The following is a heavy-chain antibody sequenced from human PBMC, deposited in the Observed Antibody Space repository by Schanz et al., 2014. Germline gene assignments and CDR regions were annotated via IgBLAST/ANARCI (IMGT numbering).Heavy chain of an antibody. CDR2: IKQDGSAK. D-gene: IGHD2-2*01. CDR3: ARVLGKGYCSSTSCHSIRPYYYYGMDV. J-gene: IGHJ6*02. CDR1: GFTFSDHW. V-gene: IGHV3-7*01. Sequence: DVQLVESGGGLVQPGGSLRLSCAASGFTFSDHWMTWVRQAPGKGLEWVANIKQDGSAKNYVDSVKGRFTISRDNPKNSLCLQMNSLRDEDAAGYDCARVLGKGYCSSTSCHSIRPYYYYGMDVWGQGTTVTVSS.